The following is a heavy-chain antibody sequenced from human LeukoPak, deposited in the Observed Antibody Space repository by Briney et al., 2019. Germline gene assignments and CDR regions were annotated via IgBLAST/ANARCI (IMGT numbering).Heavy chain of an antibody. V-gene: IGHV1-69*04. CDR1: GGTFSSYT. D-gene: IGHD2-2*02. CDR3: ARETGCSSTSCYIRGGGWFDP. CDR2: IIPILGIA. J-gene: IGHJ5*02. Sequence: GASVKVSCKASGGTFSSYTISWVRQAPGQGLEWMGRIIPILGIANYAQKFQGRVTITAGKSTSTAYMELSSLRSEDTAVYYCARETGCSSTSCYIRGGGWFDPWGQGTLVTVSS.